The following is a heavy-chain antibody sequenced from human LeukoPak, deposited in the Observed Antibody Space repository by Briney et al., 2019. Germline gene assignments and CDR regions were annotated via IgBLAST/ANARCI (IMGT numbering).Heavy chain of an antibody. J-gene: IGHJ4*02. V-gene: IGHV3-48*03. CDR1: GFTFSSYE. CDR3: ARGPMFRGVIIRRSKSGYFDY. CDR2: ISSSGSTI. Sequence: GGSLRLSCAASGFTFSSYEMNWVRQAPGKGLKWVSYISSSGSTIYYAVSVKGRFTISRDNAKNSVYLQMNSLRAEDTAVYYCARGPMFRGVIIRRSKSGYFDYWGQGTLVTVSS. D-gene: IGHD3-10*01.